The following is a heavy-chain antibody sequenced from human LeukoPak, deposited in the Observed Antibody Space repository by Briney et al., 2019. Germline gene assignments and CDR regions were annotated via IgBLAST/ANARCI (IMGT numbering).Heavy chain of an antibody. J-gene: IGHJ4*02. V-gene: IGHV3-74*01. CDR2: ISSDGSDT. CDR1: GFTFSNYW. Sequence: PGGSLRLSCAASGFTFSNYWMHWARQVPGKGLVWVSRISSDGSDTTYGDSVKGRFTISRDNSKNTLYLQMNSLRAEDTAVYYCAKATATYFDYWGQGTLVTVSS. CDR3: AKATATYFDY. D-gene: IGHD1-14*01.